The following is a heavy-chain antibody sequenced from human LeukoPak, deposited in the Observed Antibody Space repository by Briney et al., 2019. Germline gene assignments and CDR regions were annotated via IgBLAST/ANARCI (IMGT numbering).Heavy chain of an antibody. V-gene: IGHV6-1*01. D-gene: IGHD6-19*01. CDR2: TYYRSKWYT. J-gene: IGHJ4*02. CDR3: ARYHTGWYLDY. Sequence: SQTLSLTCAISGDSVSSSTAAWSWVRQSPSRGLEWLGRTYYRSKWYTDYAVSVRSRININPDTSKNQFSLQLNSVTPEDTAVYSCARYHTGWYLDYWGQGTLVTVSS. CDR1: GDSVSSSTAA.